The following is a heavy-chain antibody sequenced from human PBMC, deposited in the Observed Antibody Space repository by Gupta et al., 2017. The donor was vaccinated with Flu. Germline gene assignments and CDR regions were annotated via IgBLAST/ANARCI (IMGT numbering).Heavy chain of an antibody. J-gene: IGHJ4*02. Sequence: QVPLQESGPRLLKPAQTLSLTCTVSRASVTSGGYSWRWIRQHPGKGLEWIGHMFHTGSTYLNPSLKSRVGISIDTSKNQCSLRLSSLTAADTAVYYCARMWSSRPTIDYWGQGTLVTVSS. CDR2: MFHTGST. V-gene: IGHV4-31*03. CDR3: ARMWSSRPTIDY. D-gene: IGHD1-26*01. CDR1: RASVTSGGYS.